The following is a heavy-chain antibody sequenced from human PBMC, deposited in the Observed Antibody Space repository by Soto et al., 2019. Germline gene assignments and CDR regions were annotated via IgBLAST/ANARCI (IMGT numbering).Heavy chain of an antibody. CDR1: GFTFSDYY. CDR3: ARDQDYFDH. CDR2: ITTSGSRI. J-gene: IGHJ4*02. Sequence: GSLRLSCAASGFTFSDYYMSWIRQAPGKGPEWVSYITTSGSRIYYADSVKGRFTISWDNAKNSLYLQMNSLRAEDTAVYYCARDQDYFDHWGQGTLVTVSS. V-gene: IGHV3-11*01.